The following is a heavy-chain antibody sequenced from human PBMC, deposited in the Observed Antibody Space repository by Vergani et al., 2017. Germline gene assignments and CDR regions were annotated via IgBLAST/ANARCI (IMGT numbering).Heavy chain of an antibody. V-gene: IGHV3-11*05. CDR3: ARVVQWLVSAFDI. D-gene: IGHD6-19*01. CDR2: ISRSSSYT. Sequence: QVQLVESGGGLVKPGGSLRLSCAASGFTISDYYMSWIRHDPGKGLECVSYISRSSSYTNYADSVKGRFTISRDNAKNSLYLQMNSLRSEDTAVYYCARVVQWLVSAFDIWGQGTMVTVSS. J-gene: IGHJ3*02. CDR1: GFTISDYY.